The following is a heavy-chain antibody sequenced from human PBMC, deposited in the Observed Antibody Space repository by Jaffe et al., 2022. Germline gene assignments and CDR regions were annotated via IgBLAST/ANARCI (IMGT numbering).Heavy chain of an antibody. Sequence: EVQLVESGGGLVQPGGSLRLSCAASGFTFSSYEMNWVRQAPGKGLEWVSYISSSGSTIYYADSVKGRFTISRDNAKNSLYLQMNSLRAEDTAVYYCARSGYSYGTTYNWFDPWGQGTLVTVSS. CDR1: GFTFSSYE. CDR3: ARSGYSYGTTYNWFDP. V-gene: IGHV3-48*03. J-gene: IGHJ5*02. D-gene: IGHD5-18*01. CDR2: ISSSGSTI.